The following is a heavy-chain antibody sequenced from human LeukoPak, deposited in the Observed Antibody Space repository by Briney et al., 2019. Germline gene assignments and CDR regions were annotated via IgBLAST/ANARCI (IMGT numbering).Heavy chain of an antibody. CDR2: INSDGSST. J-gene: IGHJ6*02. CDR1: GFTFSSYW. CDR3: ARDSAVNSSGWLYYYYGMDV. V-gene: IGHV3-74*01. D-gene: IGHD6-19*01. Sequence: GGSLRLSCAASGFTFSSYWMHWVRQAPGKGLVWVSRINSDGSSTSYADSVKGRFTISRDNSKNTLYLQMNSLRAEDTAVYYCARDSAVNSSGWLYYYYGMDVWGQGTTVTVSS.